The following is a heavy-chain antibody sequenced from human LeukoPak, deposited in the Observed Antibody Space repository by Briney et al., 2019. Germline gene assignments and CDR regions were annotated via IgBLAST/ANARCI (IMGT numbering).Heavy chain of an antibody. J-gene: IGHJ4*02. D-gene: IGHD5-18*01. Sequence: ASVKVSCKASGYTFITYYMGWVRQAPGQGLEWMGIINPSGGSTNYAQKLQGRVTMTRDTSTSTVYMEMSSLRPQDTAVYYCARMDTDMDDDYFDFWGQGSLVTVSS. CDR3: ARMDTDMDDDYFDF. V-gene: IGHV1-46*04. CDR1: GYTFITYY. CDR2: INPSGGST.